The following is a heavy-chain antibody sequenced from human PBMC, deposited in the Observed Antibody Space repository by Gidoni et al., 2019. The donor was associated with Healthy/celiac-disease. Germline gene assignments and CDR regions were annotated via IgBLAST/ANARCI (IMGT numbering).Heavy chain of an antibody. D-gene: IGHD2-8*01. CDR1: GFTFDAYA. V-gene: IGHV3-9*01. J-gene: IGHJ4*02. CDR3: AKDLRAEPRMLDY. Sequence: EVQLVESGGGLVQPGRSLRLSCAASGFTFDAYAMHWVRQAPGKGLEWVSGISWNSGSIGYADSVKGRFTISRDNAKNSLYLQMNSLRAEDTALYYCAKDLRAEPRMLDYWGQGTLVTVSS. CDR2: ISWNSGSI.